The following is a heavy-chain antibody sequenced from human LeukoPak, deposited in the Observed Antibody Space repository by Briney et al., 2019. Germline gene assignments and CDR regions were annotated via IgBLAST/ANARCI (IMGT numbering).Heavy chain of an antibody. CDR2: INSASSAI. Sequence: LSLTCAVYGGSFSDYFWSWIRQAPGKGLEWISYINSASSAIYYSDSVKGRFTISRDNAKNSLYLQLNSLRAEDTAVYYCARSVDGYYDSWGQGTLVTVSS. CDR3: ARSVDGYYDS. J-gene: IGHJ4*02. CDR1: GGSFSDYF. V-gene: IGHV3-11*04.